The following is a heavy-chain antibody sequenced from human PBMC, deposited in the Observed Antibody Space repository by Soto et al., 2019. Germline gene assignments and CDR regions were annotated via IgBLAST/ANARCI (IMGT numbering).Heavy chain of an antibody. CDR2: IYYSGST. J-gene: IGHJ6*02. V-gene: IGHV4-30-4*01. D-gene: IGHD3-9*01. CDR1: GGSISSGDYY. CDR3: ARAPYYDILTGYAPYGMDV. Sequence: PSETLSLTCTVSGGSISSGDYYWSWIRQPPGKGLEWIGYIYYSGSTYYNPSLKSRVTISVDTSKNQFSLKLSSVTAADTAVYYCARAPYYDILTGYAPYGMDVWGQGTTVTV.